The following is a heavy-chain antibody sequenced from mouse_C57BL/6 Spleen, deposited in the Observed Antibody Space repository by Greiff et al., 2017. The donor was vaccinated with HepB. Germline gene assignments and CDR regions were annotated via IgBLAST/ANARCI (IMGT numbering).Heavy chain of an antibody. CDR2: IHPNSGST. V-gene: IGHV1-64*01. J-gene: IGHJ4*01. CDR3: ARTYYYGTSYAMDY. CDR1: GYTFTSYW. D-gene: IGHD1-1*01. Sequence: QVQLKQPGAELVKPGASVKLSCKASGYTFTSYWMHWVKQRPGQGLEWIGMIHPNSGSTNYNEKFKSKATLTVDKSSSTAYMQLSSLTSEDSAVYYCARTYYYGTSYAMDYWGQGTSVTVPS.